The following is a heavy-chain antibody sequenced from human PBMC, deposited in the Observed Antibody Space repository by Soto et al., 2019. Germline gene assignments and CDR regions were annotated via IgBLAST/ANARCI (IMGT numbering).Heavy chain of an antibody. Sequence: PVGSRRLSCAASGFTFSNYWVNWVRQAPGKGLEWVATINQDESEKYFVDSVKGRFTSSRDNARNSLYLQMNSLRAEDTAVYYCARRDSNSAVYWGQGTLVTVSS. V-gene: IGHV3-7*03. CDR3: ARRDSNSAVY. D-gene: IGHD6-25*01. J-gene: IGHJ4*02. CDR1: GFTFSNYW. CDR2: INQDESEK.